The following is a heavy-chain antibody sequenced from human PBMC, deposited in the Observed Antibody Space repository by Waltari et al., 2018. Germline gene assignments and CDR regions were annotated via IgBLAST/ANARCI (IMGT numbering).Heavy chain of an antibody. Sequence: QVQLVESGGGVVQPGRSLRLSCAASGFTFSRYAMHWVRQAPGKGLEWVAVISYDGSNKYYADSVKGRFTISRDNSKNTLYLQMNSLRAEDTAVYYCARDLAVDYWGQGTLVTVSS. CDR3: ARDLAVDY. CDR1: GFTFSRYA. CDR2: ISYDGSNK. D-gene: IGHD6-13*01. V-gene: IGHV3-30*01. J-gene: IGHJ4*02.